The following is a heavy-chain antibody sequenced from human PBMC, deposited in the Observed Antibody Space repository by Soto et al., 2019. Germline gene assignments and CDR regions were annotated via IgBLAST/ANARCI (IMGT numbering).Heavy chain of an antibody. Sequence: TLSLTCTVSGGSISSSSYYWGWIRQPPGKGLEWIGSIYYSGSTYYNPSLKSRVTISVDTSKNQFSLKLSSVTAADTAVYYCARNGSHYDFWSGYYKGGEPYYYYGMDVWSQGT. CDR2: IYYSGST. CDR3: ARNGSHYDFWSGYYKGGEPYYYYGMDV. J-gene: IGHJ6*02. CDR1: GGSISSSSYY. D-gene: IGHD3-3*01. V-gene: IGHV4-39*01.